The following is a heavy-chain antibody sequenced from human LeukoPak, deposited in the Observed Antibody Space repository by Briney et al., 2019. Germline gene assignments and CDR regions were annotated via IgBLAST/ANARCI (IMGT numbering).Heavy chain of an antibody. D-gene: IGHD2-2*01. J-gene: IGHJ4*02. CDR2: IWFDGSNK. Sequence: GGSLRLSCAASGFTFSTYGMHWVRQAPGKGLEWLAIIWFDGSNKYYADSVKDRSTISRDNSKNTLYLQMNSLRAEDTAVYYCARVRSTTSYFYFDYWGQGTLVTVSS. CDR1: GFTFSTYG. CDR3: ARVRSTTSYFYFDY. V-gene: IGHV3-33*01.